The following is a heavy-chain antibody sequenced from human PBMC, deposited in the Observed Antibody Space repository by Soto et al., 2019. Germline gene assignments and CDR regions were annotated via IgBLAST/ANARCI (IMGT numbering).Heavy chain of an antibody. D-gene: IGHD3-3*01. CDR1: GFTFSSYG. V-gene: IGHV3-30*18. Sequence: QVQLVESGGGVVQPGRSLRLSCAASGFTFSSYGMHWVRQAPGKGLEWVAVISYDGSNKYYADSVKGRFTISRDNSKNTLYLQMNSLRAEDTAVYYCAKFGSQWDTIFGVVIIDGIDYWGQGTLVTVSS. J-gene: IGHJ4*02. CDR3: AKFGSQWDTIFGVVIIDGIDY. CDR2: ISYDGSNK.